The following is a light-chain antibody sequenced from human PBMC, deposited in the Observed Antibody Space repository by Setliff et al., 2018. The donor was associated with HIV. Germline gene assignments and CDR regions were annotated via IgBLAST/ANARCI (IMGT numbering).Light chain of an antibody. J-gene: IGLJ2*01. CDR3: SSYTTDGTLV. Sequence: SALTQPASVSGSPGQSITISCTGTRSDVGGYDYVSWYQQHPDKAPKLMIYEVSNRPSGVSNRFSGSKSGNTASLTISGLQPEDEADYYCSSYTTDGTLVFGGGTKVTVL. V-gene: IGLV2-14*01. CDR1: RSDVGGYDY. CDR2: EVS.